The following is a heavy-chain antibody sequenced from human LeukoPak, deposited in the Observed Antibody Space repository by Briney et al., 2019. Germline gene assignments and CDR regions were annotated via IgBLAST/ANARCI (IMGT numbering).Heavy chain of an antibody. V-gene: IGHV4-59*01. CDR3: ARVLRPMASQYYFDY. D-gene: IGHD3-10*01. Sequence: PSETLSLTCTVSGASITTYYWSWIRQPPGKGLQWIGYIYYSGTTSYNPSLKTRVTISIDTSKNQFSLKLSSVTAPDTAVYYCARVLRPMASQYYFDYWGQGTLVTVSS. CDR1: GASITTYY. J-gene: IGHJ4*02. CDR2: IYYSGTT.